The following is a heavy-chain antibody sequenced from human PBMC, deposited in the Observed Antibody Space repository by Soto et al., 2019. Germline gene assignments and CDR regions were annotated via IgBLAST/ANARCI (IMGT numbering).Heavy chain of an antibody. D-gene: IGHD6-19*01. J-gene: IGHJ6*02. Sequence: QVQLVQSGAEVQKPGASVKVSCKASGYTFTGYYMHWVRQAPGQGLEWMGWINPNSGGTNYAQKFQGWVTMTRDTSISTAYMELSRLRSDDTAVYYCARSVAGRGVYYYYGMDVWGQGTTVTVSS. CDR2: INPNSGGT. CDR1: GYTFTGYY. CDR3: ARSVAGRGVYYYYGMDV. V-gene: IGHV1-2*04.